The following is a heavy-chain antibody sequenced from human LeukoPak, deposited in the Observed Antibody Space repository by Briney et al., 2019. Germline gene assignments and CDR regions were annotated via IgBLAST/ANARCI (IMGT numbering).Heavy chain of an antibody. CDR3: ARDDQYSSSPGDWYFDL. D-gene: IGHD6-6*01. J-gene: IGHJ2*01. CDR2: IKQDGSEK. V-gene: IGHV3-7*01. Sequence: GGSLRLSYAASGFTFSDYWMTWVRQAPGKGLEWVANIKQDGSEKYYVDSVKGRFSISRDNAKNSLYLQMNSLRAEDTAVYYCARDDQYSSSPGDWYFDLWGRGTLVTVSS. CDR1: GFTFSDYW.